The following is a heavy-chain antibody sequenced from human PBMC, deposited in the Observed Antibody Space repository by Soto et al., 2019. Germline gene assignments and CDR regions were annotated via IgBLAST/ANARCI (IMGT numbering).Heavy chain of an antibody. CDR1: GFTFSSYA. CDR2: ISGSGGTT. Sequence: EVQLLESGGGLVQPGRSLRLSCAASGFTFSSYAMSWVRQAPGEGLEWVSAISGSGGTTYYAASVKGRFTISRDNSKNTLFLQMNGLRAEDTAVYYCAKFFVETGGSSGWPWTFHYWGQGTLVTVSS. V-gene: IGHV3-23*01. J-gene: IGHJ4*02. CDR3: AKFFVETGGSSGWPWTFHY. D-gene: IGHD6-25*01.